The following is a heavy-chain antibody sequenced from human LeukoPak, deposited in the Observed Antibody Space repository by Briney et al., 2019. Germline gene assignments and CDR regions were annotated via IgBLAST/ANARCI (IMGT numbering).Heavy chain of an antibody. Sequence: GGSLRLSCATSGFTFSTFGMHWVRQAPGKGLEWVALIWYDGANTYYADSVKGRFTISRDNSKNTLFLQMNSLRAEDTAVYYCAKAQIYDSSGYYPDYWGQGTLVTVSS. CDR2: IWYDGANT. J-gene: IGHJ4*02. D-gene: IGHD3-22*01. V-gene: IGHV3-33*06. CDR1: GFTFSTFG. CDR3: AKAQIYDSSGYYPDY.